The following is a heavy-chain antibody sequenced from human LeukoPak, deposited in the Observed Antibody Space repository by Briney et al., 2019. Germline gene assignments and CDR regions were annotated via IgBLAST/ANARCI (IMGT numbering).Heavy chain of an antibody. D-gene: IGHD3-22*01. Sequence: GGSLRLSCAASGFTFSSSSMSWVRQAPGKGLEWVSYISSSSSTLYYADSVKGRFTISRDNAKNSLYLQRNSLRAEDTAVYYCARARSGYYWDYWGQGTLVTVSS. CDR1: GFTFSSSS. V-gene: IGHV3-48*01. CDR2: ISSSSSTL. J-gene: IGHJ4*02. CDR3: ARARSGYYWDY.